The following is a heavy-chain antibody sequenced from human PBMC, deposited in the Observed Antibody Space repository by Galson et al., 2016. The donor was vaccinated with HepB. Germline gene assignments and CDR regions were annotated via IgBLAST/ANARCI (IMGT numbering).Heavy chain of an antibody. V-gene: IGHV3-23*01. Sequence: SLRLSCAASGFTFNTFSMNWVRQAPGKGLEWVSSITRSGGDTYYADSVKGRFTISRDNSKNTLYLQMNSLRPEDTALYYCAKDHHDYGDSWYFALWGRGTLVTVSS. CDR3: AKDHHDYGDSWYFAL. D-gene: IGHD4-17*01. J-gene: IGHJ2*01. CDR2: ITRSGGDT. CDR1: GFTFNTFS.